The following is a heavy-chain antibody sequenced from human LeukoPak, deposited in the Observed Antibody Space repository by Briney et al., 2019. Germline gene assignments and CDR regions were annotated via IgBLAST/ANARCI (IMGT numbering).Heavy chain of an antibody. D-gene: IGHD3-10*01. V-gene: IGHV3-21*03. J-gene: IGHJ4*02. CDR2: ITSSSNYI. CDR1: GFTFSSYN. Sequence: GGSLRLSCAASGFTFSSYNMNWVRQAPGKGPEWVSSITSSSNYIYYADSVKGRFTISRDNAKNSLYLRMNSLRAEDTTVYYCARDCWDYGSGSYCGIDYWGQGTLVTVSS. CDR3: ARDCWDYGSGSYCGIDY.